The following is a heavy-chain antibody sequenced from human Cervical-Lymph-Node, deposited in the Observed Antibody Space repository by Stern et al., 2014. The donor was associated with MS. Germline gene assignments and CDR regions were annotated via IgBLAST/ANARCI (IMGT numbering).Heavy chain of an antibody. CDR1: GDSLSEIS. V-gene: IGHV1-24*01. Sequence: VQLVQSGAEVKKPGASVEVYCKISGDSLSEISIHWVRQAPGKGLEWIGGFDTADVETIYAQNLQGRVPMTEDTSTDTAYMELSSLRSEDTAVYYCTTAREYCTSPSCFEDAFDIWGQGTLVTVSS. CDR2: FDTADVET. D-gene: IGHD2-2*01. J-gene: IGHJ3*02. CDR3: TTAREYCTSPSCFEDAFDI.